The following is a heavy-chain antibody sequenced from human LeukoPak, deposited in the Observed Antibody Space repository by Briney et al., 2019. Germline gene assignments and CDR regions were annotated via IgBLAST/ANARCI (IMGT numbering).Heavy chain of an antibody. CDR2: MNPNSGNT. D-gene: IGHD1-26*01. Sequence: GASVKVSCKASGYTFTSYDINWVRQATGQGLEWMGWMNPNSGNTGYAQKFQGRVTMTRTTAISTAYMELSSLRSEDTAVYYCARVSRSGSLWNYWGQGTLVTVSS. V-gene: IGHV1-8*01. CDR3: ARVSRSGSLWNY. CDR1: GYTFTSYD. J-gene: IGHJ4*02.